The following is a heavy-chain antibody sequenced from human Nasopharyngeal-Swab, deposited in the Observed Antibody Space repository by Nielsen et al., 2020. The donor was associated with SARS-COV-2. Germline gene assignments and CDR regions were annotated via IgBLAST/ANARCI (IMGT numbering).Heavy chain of an antibody. CDR2: IYSGGSST. J-gene: IGHJ4*02. V-gene: IGHV3-23*03. D-gene: IGHD5-12*01. CDR1: GFTFSSYA. Sequence: GESLKISCAASGFTFSSYAMSWVRQAPGKGLEWVSVIYSGGSSTYCADSVKGRFTISRDNSKNTLYLQMNSLRAEDTAVYYCAKGGYSGYDSLDYWGQGTLVTVSS. CDR3: AKGGYSGYDSLDY.